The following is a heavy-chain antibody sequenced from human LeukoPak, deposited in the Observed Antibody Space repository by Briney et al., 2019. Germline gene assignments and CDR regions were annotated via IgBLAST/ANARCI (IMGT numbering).Heavy chain of an antibody. Sequence: PSETLSLTCAVYGGSFSGYYWSWIRQPPGKGLEWIGEINHSGSTNYNPSLKSRVTISVDTSKNQFSLMLSSVTAADTAVYYCARVFRYWFDPWGQGTLVTVSS. CDR1: GGSFSGYY. D-gene: IGHD3-10*01. CDR2: INHSGST. V-gene: IGHV4-34*01. CDR3: ARVFRYWFDP. J-gene: IGHJ5*02.